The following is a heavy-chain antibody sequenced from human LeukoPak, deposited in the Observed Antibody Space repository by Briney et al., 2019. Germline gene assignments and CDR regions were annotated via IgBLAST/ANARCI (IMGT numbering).Heavy chain of an antibody. Sequence: SSETLSLTCAVYGGSFSGYYWSWIRQPPGKGLEWIGEINHSGSTNYNPSLKSRVTISVDTSKNQFSLKLSSVTAADTAVYYCARGVAARPRCYYYMDVWGKGTTVTVSS. CDR3: ARGVAARPRCYYYMDV. CDR2: INHSGST. J-gene: IGHJ6*03. V-gene: IGHV4-34*01. D-gene: IGHD6-6*01. CDR1: GGSFSGYY.